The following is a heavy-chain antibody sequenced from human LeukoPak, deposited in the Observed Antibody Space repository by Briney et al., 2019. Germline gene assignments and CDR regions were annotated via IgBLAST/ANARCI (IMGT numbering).Heavy chain of an antibody. D-gene: IGHD2-2*01. CDR3: AKGCSSTSCAIEFDS. J-gene: IGHJ4*02. CDR2: MSYDGGHI. CDR1: GFNFKNYG. Sequence: GGSLRLSCGGSGFNFKNYGIHWVRQAPGRGLEWVAGMSYDGGHIYYGDSVKGRFNISRDNSKDTAYVEMNSLRPADTAVYYCAKGCSSTSCAIEFDSWGQRSVVSVSS. V-gene: IGHV3-30*18.